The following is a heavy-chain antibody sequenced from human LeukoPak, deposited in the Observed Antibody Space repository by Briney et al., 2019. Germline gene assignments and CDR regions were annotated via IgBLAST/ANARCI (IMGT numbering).Heavy chain of an antibody. D-gene: IGHD1-26*01. Sequence: GESLKISCKGSAYSFSTYWIGWVRQMPGKGLEWMGIIYPGDSDTSYSPSFQGQVTISADKSISTAYLQWSSLKASDTAMYYCARHSGSYWSDAFDIWGQGTMVTVSS. CDR1: AYSFSTYW. CDR2: IYPGDSDT. CDR3: ARHSGSYWSDAFDI. V-gene: IGHV5-51*01. J-gene: IGHJ3*02.